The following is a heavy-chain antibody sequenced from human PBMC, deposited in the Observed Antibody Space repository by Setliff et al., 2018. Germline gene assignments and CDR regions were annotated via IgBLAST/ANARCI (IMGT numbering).Heavy chain of an antibody. V-gene: IGHV4-39*07. D-gene: IGHD3-10*01. J-gene: IGHJ5*02. CDR2: VYYLGNA. CDR1: GGSIINSNFY. Sequence: SETLSLTCTVSGGSIINSNFYWGWVRQPPGKGLEWIGNVYYLGNANYNPSLKSRVTISIDTSKNQFSLKLSSVTAADTAVYYCARDVRYYYGSGSYYNDWFDPWGQGTLVTVSS. CDR3: ARDVRYYYGSGSYYNDWFDP.